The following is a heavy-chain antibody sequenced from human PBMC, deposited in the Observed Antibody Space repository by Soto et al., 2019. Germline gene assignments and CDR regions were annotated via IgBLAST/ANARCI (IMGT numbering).Heavy chain of an antibody. J-gene: IGHJ3*02. V-gene: IGHV1-8*01. Sequence: ASVKVSCKASGYTFTSYDINLVRQATGQGLEWMGWMNPNSGNTGYAQKFQGRVTMTRNTSISTAYMELSSLRSEDTAVYYCARDGTYYDYIWGSYRKDAFDIWGQGTMVTVSS. D-gene: IGHD3-16*02. CDR1: GYTFTSYD. CDR3: ARDGTYYDYIWGSYRKDAFDI. CDR2: MNPNSGNT.